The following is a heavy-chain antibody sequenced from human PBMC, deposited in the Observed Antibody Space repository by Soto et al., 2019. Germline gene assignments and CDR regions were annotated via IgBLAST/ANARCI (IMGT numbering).Heavy chain of an antibody. Sequence: EVQLVESGGGLVKPGGSLRLSCAASGFTFSSYSMNWVRQAPGKGLEWVSSISSSSSYIYYADSVKGRFTISRDNAKNSLYLQMNSLRAEDTAVYYCAREEGGSYSFDYWGQGTLVTVSS. CDR1: GFTFSSYS. CDR3: AREEGGSYSFDY. J-gene: IGHJ4*02. CDR2: ISSSSSYI. V-gene: IGHV3-21*01. D-gene: IGHD1-26*01.